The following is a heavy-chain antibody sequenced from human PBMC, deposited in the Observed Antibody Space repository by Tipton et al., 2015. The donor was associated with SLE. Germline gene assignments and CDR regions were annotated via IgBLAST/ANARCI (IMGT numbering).Heavy chain of an antibody. D-gene: IGHD6-13*01. CDR2: IKEDGSEK. Sequence: TLSLTCAASGFTFSRYWMNWVRQAPGKGLEWVAIIKEDGSEKHYVDSVRGRFTISRDNAKNSLYLQMNSLRAEDTAVYYCARSSWGPDYWGQGTLVPVSS. J-gene: IGHJ4*02. V-gene: IGHV3-7*01. CDR3: ARSSWGPDY. CDR1: GFTFSRYW.